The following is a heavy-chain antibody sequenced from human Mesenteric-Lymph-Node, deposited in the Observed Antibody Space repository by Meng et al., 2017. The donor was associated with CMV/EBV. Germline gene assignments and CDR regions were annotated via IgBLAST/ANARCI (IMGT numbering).Heavy chain of an antibody. V-gene: IGHV4-34*01. D-gene: IGHD4-23*01. CDR3: ARHQRWLKSEGGFNY. J-gene: IGHJ4*02. CDR1: GGSFSGYY. CDR2: INHSGST. Sequence: GQHQQGGAGLLKTSEPPSPTCAVYGGSFSGYYWSWIRQPPGQGLEWIGEINHSGSTNYNPSLKSRVTISVDTSKNQFSLKLSSVTAADTAVYYCARHQRWLKSEGGFNYWGQGTLVTVSS.